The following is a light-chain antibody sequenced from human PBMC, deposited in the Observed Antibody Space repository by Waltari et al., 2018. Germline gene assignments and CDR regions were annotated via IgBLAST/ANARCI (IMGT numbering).Light chain of an antibody. Sequence: DIQMTQSPSTLSASPGDRVTITCRASQSISNRLAWYQQKPGKAPNFLIYEASNVESGVPSRFSGSGSGTEFTLTISSLQPDDFATYYCQQYFTYEFTFGPGTKVDVK. J-gene: IGKJ3*01. V-gene: IGKV1-5*03. CDR1: QSISNR. CDR2: EAS. CDR3: QQYFTYEFT.